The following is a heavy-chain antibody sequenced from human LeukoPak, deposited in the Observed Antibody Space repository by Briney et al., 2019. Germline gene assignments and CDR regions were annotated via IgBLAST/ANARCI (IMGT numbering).Heavy chain of an antibody. J-gene: IGHJ4*02. CDR2: ISTSSTYI. CDR1: GFTFSSYS. Sequence: PGGSLRLSCAASGFTFSSYSMNWVRQAPGKWLEWVASISTSSTYIYYADSVKGRFTISRDNAKNSLYLQMNSLRAEDTAVYYCARDPPFIIGTTFFDYWGQGTLVTVSS. CDR3: ARDPPFIIGTTFFDY. D-gene: IGHD1-20*01. V-gene: IGHV3-21*01.